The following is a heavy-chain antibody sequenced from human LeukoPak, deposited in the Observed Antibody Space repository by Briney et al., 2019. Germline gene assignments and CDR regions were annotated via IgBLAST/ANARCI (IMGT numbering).Heavy chain of an antibody. Sequence: GESLQISCKGSGPGFTSYWIGWVRQVPGKGLEWMGIIYPGDSDTRYSPSFQGQVTISADKSISISYLQRSSLKASDTAMYYCAVAVAGTSFDYWGQGTLVTVSS. CDR2: IYPGDSDT. CDR3: AVAVAGTSFDY. D-gene: IGHD6-19*01. J-gene: IGHJ4*02. CDR1: GPGFTSYW. V-gene: IGHV5-51*01.